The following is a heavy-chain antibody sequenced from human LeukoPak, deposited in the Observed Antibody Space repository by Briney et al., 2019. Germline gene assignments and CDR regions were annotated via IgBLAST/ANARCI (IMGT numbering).Heavy chain of an antibody. CDR3: ARDRLWGEDDAFDI. CDR1: GYTFTSYG. V-gene: IGHV1-18*01. J-gene: IGHJ3*02. D-gene: IGHD3-16*01. Sequence: ASVKVSCKASGYTFTSYGISWVRQAPGQGLEWMGWISAYNGNTNYAQKLQGRVTMATDTSTSTAYMELRSLRSDDTAVYYCARDRLWGEDDAFDIWGQGTMVTVSS. CDR2: ISAYNGNT.